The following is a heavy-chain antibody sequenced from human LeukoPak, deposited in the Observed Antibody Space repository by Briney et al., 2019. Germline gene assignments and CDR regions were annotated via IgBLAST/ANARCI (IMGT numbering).Heavy chain of an antibody. CDR2: ISNNGGYT. J-gene: IGHJ4*02. D-gene: IGHD2-15*01. CDR1: GFTFSSYA. Sequence: GGSLRLSCAASGFTFSSYAMHWVRQAPGKGLEWVSAISNNGGYTYYADSVQGRFTISRDNSKNTLCLQMNSLRAEDTAVYYCAKQLGYCSDGSCYFPYWGQGTLVTVSS. V-gene: IGHV3-23*01. CDR3: AKQLGYCSDGSCYFPY.